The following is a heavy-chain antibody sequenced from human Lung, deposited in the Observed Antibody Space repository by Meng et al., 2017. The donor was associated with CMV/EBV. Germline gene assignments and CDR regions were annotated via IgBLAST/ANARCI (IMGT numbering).Heavy chain of an antibody. CDR2: IYPENSGT. J-gene: IGHJ4*02. V-gene: IGHV5-51*01. Sequence: ASGYIFPTYWIGWVRQMPGKGLKWMGIIYPENSGTGYSPSIQGRVTMSVDKSISTVYLQWSSLEASDTAMYYCARQGAIVGPPIDSWGQGTLVTVSS. CDR1: GYIFPTYW. D-gene: IGHD1-26*01. CDR3: ARQGAIVGPPIDS.